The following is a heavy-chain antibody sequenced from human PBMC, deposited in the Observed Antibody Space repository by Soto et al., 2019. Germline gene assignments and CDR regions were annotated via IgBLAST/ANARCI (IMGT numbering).Heavy chain of an antibody. CDR3: ARRPDAFDI. J-gene: IGHJ3*02. CDR1: GFTVSSNY. CDR2: ISGDGLST. Sequence: LRLSCAASGFTVSSNYMTWVRQAPGKGLEWVSAISGDGLSTYYAGSVKGRFTISRDNSKTTLYLQMNSLRAEDTAVYYCARRPDAFDIWGRGTMVTVSS. V-gene: IGHV3-53*01.